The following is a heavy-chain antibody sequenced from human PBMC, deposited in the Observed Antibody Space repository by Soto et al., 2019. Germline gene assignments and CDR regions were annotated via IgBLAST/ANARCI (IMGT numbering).Heavy chain of an antibody. CDR1: GCTFNDYY. CDR2: INPNGGGT. J-gene: IGHJ5*02. D-gene: IGHD3-16*01. CDR3: ARGLTMGQLPSHFDH. Sequence: GASVKVSCKASGCTFNDYYIYWVRQAPGQGLEWVAWINPNGGGTTYAQKFRDWVTVTRDTSIGTAYLELTGLKSDDTAIYYCARGLTMGQLPSHFDHWGQGTLVTVSS. V-gene: IGHV1-2*04.